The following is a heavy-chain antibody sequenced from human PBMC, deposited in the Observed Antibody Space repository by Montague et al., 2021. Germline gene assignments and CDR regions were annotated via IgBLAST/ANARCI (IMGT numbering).Heavy chain of an antibody. CDR1: GGSISSTSHY. D-gene: IGHD1/OR15-1a*01. CDR2: FYSGGNT. Sequence: SETLSLTCAVCGGSISSTSHYWDWIRQPPGKGLEWIGTFYSGGNTYYNPALKGRVSISADTSNNQFTLKLHSVTAADTAVYFCARARITGTTTPLDYWGQGTLVIVSS. J-gene: IGHJ4*02. V-gene: IGHV4-39*01. CDR3: ARARITGTTTPLDY.